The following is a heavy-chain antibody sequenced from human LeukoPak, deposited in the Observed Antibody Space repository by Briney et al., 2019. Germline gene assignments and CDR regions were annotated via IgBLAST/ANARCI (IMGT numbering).Heavy chain of an antibody. CDR1: GFTFSSYG. CDR3: ARDFPPVAGDYYHGMDV. Sequence: GGSLRLSCAASGFTFSSYGMHWVRRAPGKGLEWVVVIWYDGSNKYYADSVKGRFTISRDNSKNTLYLQMNSLRAEDTAVYYCARDFPPVAGDYYHGMDVWGQGTTVTVSS. J-gene: IGHJ6*02. D-gene: IGHD6-19*01. CDR2: IWYDGSNK. V-gene: IGHV3-33*01.